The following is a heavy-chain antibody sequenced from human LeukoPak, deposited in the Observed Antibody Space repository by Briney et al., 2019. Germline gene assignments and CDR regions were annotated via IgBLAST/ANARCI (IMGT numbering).Heavy chain of an antibody. CDR1: GFTFSSYA. D-gene: IGHD1/OR15-1a*01. J-gene: IGHJ4*02. CDR3: ATTRGEQGYDY. V-gene: IGHV3-66*01. Sequence: PGGSLRLSCAASGFTFSSYAMNWVRQAPGKGLEWVSVIYNGGSKFYADSVKARFTISRDNSKNTLYLQMNSLKAEDTAVYYCATTRGEQGYDYWGQGTLVTVSS. CDR2: IYNGGSK.